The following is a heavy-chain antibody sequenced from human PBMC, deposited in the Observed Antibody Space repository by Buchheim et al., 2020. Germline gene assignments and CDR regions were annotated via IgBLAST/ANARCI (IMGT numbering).Heavy chain of an antibody. CDR1: GFTFSSYS. D-gene: IGHD5-24*01. CDR3: ARDGYNDFDY. CDR2: ISSSSSTI. J-gene: IGHJ4*02. Sequence: EVQLVESGGGLVQPGGSLRLSCAASGFTFSSYSMNWVRQAPGKGLEWVSYISSSSSTIYYADPVKGRFTISRDNAKHPPYLQMNSLRAEDTAVYYCARDGYNDFDYWGQGTL. V-gene: IGHV3-48*01.